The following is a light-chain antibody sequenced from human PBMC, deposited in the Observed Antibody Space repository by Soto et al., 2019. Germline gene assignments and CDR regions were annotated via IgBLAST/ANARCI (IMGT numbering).Light chain of an antibody. J-gene: IGKJ2*01. CDR3: QQYGRSPYT. CDR2: GAS. V-gene: IGKV3-20*01. CDR1: QSVSSSY. Sequence: EIVLTQSPGTLSLSPGERATLSCRASQSVSSSYLAWYQQKPGQAPRLLIYGASSRATGIPARFSGSGSGTDFTLTISRLEPEDFAVYHCQQYGRSPYTFGQGTKLEIK.